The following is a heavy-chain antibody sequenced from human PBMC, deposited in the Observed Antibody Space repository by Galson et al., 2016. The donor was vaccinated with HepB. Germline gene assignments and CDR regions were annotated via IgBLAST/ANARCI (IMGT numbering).Heavy chain of an antibody. CDR3: ARPKQDYSLYAMDV. D-gene: IGHD3-16*01. CDR2: IIPTFRTP. CDR1: GGSFSTYG. Sequence: SVKVSCKASGGSFSTYGISWVRQAPGQGLEWMGGIIPTFRTPNYAQKLQGRVTITADVSTSTVYMELSRLTSEDTAVYYCARPKQDYSLYAMDVWGQGTTITVSS. V-gene: IGHV1-69*13. J-gene: IGHJ6*02.